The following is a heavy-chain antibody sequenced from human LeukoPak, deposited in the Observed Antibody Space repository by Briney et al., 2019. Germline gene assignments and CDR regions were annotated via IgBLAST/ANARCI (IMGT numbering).Heavy chain of an antibody. CDR1: GGSISSYY. D-gene: IGHD4-11*01. J-gene: IGHJ4*02. Sequence: SETLSLTCTVSGGSISSYYWSWIRQPPGKGLEWIGYIYYSGSTNYNPFLKSRVTISVDTSKNQFSLKLSSVTAADTAVYYCARGRLQVGYWGQGTLVTVSS. CDR3: ARGRLQVGY. CDR2: IYYSGST. V-gene: IGHV4-59*01.